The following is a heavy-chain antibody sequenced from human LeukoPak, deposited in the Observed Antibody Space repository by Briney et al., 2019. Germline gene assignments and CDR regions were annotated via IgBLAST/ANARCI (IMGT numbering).Heavy chain of an antibody. CDR1: CHSISIRTYY. V-gene: IGHV4-31*03. CDR2: IWNSGST. CDR3: ARDVSSMFPNWFDP. D-gene: IGHD6-6*01. J-gene: IGHJ5*02. Sequence: SETLSLTCSLSCHSISIRTYYWTWTRRHPEKGLEWYGYIWNSGSTNYTTALKSRVTISVDTSKNQFSLKLTSVTAADTAIYFCARDVSSMFPNWFDPWGQGILVIVSS.